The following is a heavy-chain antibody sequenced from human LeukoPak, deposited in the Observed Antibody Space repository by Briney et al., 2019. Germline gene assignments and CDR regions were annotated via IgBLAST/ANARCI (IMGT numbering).Heavy chain of an antibody. Sequence: PSETLSLTCTVSGGSFSSYYWSWIRQPAGKGLEWIGRIYTSGSTNYNPSLKSRVTMSVDTSKNQFSLKLSSVTAADTAVYYCARDRYYYDSSGYYNIFDYWGQGTLVTVSS. CDR2: IYTSGST. CDR3: ARDRYYYDSSGYYNIFDY. V-gene: IGHV4-4*07. J-gene: IGHJ4*02. CDR1: GGSFSSYY. D-gene: IGHD3-22*01.